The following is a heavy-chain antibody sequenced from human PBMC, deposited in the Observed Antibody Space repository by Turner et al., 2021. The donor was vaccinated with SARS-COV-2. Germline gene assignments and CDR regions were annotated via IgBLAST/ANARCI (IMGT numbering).Heavy chain of an antibody. J-gene: IGHJ4*02. CDR3: ARAATDYINYDFDY. D-gene: IGHD4-4*01. CDR1: GFPFSSHS. CDR2: IISSSSYI. V-gene: IGHV3-21*01. Sequence: VQLLQSGGGVVMHEGSLRPSCRASGFPFSSHSMNWVRQAPVKGLAWVSSIISSSSYIYYAYSVKGRFTISRDNANNSLLLQMSSLRAEDTAVYYCARAATDYINYDFDYWGQGTLVTVSS.